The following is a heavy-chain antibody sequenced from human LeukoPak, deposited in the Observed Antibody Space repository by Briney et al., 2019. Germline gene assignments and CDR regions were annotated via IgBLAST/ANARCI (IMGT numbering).Heavy chain of an antibody. J-gene: IGHJ5*02. CDR2: ISPHNGHT. CDR3: ARDDLRNWFDP. CDR1: GYTFTSYG. Sequence: GASVKVSCKASGYTFTSYGISWVRQAPGQGLEWMGWISPHNGHTNYAQKLQGRVTMTTDTSTTTAYMELRSPRSVDTAVYYCARDDLRNWFDPWGQGTLVTVSS. V-gene: IGHV1-18*01. D-gene: IGHD3-10*01.